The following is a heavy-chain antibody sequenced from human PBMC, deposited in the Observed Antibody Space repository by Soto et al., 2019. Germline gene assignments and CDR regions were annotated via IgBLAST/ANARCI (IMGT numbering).Heavy chain of an antibody. CDR2: IWYDGSNK. Sequence: PGGYLRLSCAASGFIFSNCGIHWVRQAPGKGLGWVALIWYDGSNKYYADSVKGRFIVSRDNTNNTVYLQLNRLTADDTAMYYFAREAAVAGSQAFWGLGTLVTVSS. D-gene: IGHD6-19*01. J-gene: IGHJ4*02. CDR3: AREAAVAGSQAF. CDR1: GFIFSNCG. V-gene: IGHV3-33*01.